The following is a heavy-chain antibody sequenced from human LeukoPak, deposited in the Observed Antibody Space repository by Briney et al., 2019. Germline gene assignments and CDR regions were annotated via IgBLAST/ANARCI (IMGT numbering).Heavy chain of an antibody. CDR1: GGSISSYY. CDR3: ARDLQSGGGAFDI. D-gene: IGHD3-16*01. CDR2: IYYSGST. Sequence: SETLSLTCTVSGGSISSYYWSWIRQPPGKGLEWIGYIYYSGSTYYNPSLKSRVTISVDTSKNQFSLKLSSVTVADTAVYYCARDLQSGGGAFDIWGQGTMVTVSS. J-gene: IGHJ3*02. V-gene: IGHV4-59*12.